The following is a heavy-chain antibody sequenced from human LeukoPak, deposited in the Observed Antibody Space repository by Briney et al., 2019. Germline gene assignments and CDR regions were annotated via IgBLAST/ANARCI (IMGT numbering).Heavy chain of an antibody. J-gene: IGHJ4*02. CDR1: GGTSSSYA. CDR3: ARASGDYLFDY. D-gene: IGHD4-17*01. V-gene: IGHV1-69*06. CDR2: IIPIFGTA. Sequence: GASVKVSCKASGGTSSSYAISWVRQAPGQGLEWMGGIIPIFGTANYAQKFQDRVTITADKSTSTAYMELSSLRSEDTAVYYCARASGDYLFDYWGQGTLVTVSS.